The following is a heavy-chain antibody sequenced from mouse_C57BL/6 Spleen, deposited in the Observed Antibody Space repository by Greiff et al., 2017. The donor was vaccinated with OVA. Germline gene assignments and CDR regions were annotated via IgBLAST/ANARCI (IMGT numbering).Heavy chain of an antibody. Sequence: EVMVVESGGGLVQPGGSMKLSCVASGFTFSNYWMNWVRQSPEKGLEWVAQIRLKSDNYATHYAESVKGRFTISRDDSKSSVYLQMNNLRAEDTGIYYCTVADYYGSSYPYWGQGTLVTVSA. CDR1: GFTFSNYW. V-gene: IGHV6-3*01. CDR3: TVADYYGSSYPY. J-gene: IGHJ3*01. D-gene: IGHD1-1*01. CDR2: IRLKSDNYAT.